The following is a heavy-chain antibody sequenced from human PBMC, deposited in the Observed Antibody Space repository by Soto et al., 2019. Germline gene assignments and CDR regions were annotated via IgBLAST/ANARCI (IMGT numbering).Heavy chain of an antibody. V-gene: IGHV3-30*18. CDR2: ISYDGSNK. D-gene: IGHD3-3*01. CDR3: AKDRFLEWSTPIIQDPFDY. J-gene: IGHJ4*02. CDR1: GFTFSSYG. Sequence: QVQLVESGGGVVQPGRSLRLSCAASGFTFSSYGMHWVRQAPGKGLEWVAVISYDGSNKYYADSVKGRFTISRDNSKNTLYLQMNSLRAEDTAVYYCAKDRFLEWSTPIIQDPFDYWGQGTLVTVSS.